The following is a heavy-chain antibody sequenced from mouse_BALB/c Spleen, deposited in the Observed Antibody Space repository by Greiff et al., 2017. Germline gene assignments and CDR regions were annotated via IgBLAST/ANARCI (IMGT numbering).Heavy chain of an antibody. Sequence: EVMLVESGGDLVKPGGSLKLSCAASGFTFSSYGMSWVRQTPDKRLEWVATISSGGSYTYYPDSVKGRFTIYRDNAKNTLYLQMSSLKSEDTAMYYCARQRDYYYGSSYGNAMDYWGQGTSVTVSS. V-gene: IGHV5-6*01. J-gene: IGHJ4*01. CDR2: ISSGGSYT. D-gene: IGHD1-1*01. CDR3: ARQRDYYYGSSYGNAMDY. CDR1: GFTFSSYG.